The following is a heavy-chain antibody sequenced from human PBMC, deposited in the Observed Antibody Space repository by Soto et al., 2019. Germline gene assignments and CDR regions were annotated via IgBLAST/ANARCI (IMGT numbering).Heavy chain of an antibody. V-gene: IGHV4-59*08. J-gene: IGHJ4*02. D-gene: IGHD3-3*01. CDR2: VFFTGST. CDR3: ARHGVAGVFIFEN. Sequence: SDTLSLTYTVSGASISSFYWSWIRQTQEKGQEWIGYVFFTGSTQYNPSNKSRVTISVDTSKNQISLKLCSVTAGDTVVYYCARHGVAGVFIFENWGQGTLVTVS. CDR1: GASISSFY.